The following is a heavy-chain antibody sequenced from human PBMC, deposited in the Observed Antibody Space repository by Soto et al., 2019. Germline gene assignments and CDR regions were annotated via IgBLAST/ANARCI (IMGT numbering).Heavy chain of an antibody. J-gene: IGHJ4*02. Sequence: ASVKVSCKASGYTFISYAIHWVRQAPGQRLEWMGWINAGNGNTKYSQKFLGRVTITRDTSARTAYMELTSLRSEDTAVYYCARELQGLYYFDYWGQGTLVTVSS. V-gene: IGHV1-3*01. CDR1: GYTFISYA. CDR2: INAGNGNT. D-gene: IGHD2-15*01. CDR3: ARELQGLYYFDY.